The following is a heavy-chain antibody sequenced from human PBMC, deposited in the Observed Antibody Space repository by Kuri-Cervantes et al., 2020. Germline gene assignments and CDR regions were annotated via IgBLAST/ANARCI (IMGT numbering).Heavy chain of an antibody. D-gene: IGHD2-21*01. V-gene: IGHV3-21*01. CDR1: GFTFSPYS. Sequence: GGSLRLSCLGSGFTFSPYSLNWVRQAPGKGLEWVSCISPRSDYISYVDSVKGRFTISRDNAKSSLFLQMNSLRAEDTAIYYCARETGDQAFDIWGQGTMVTVSS. CDR3: ARETGDQAFDI. J-gene: IGHJ3*02. CDR2: ISPRSDYI.